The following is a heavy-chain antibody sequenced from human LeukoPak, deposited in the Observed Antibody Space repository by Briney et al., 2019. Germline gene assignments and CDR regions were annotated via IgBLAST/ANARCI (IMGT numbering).Heavy chain of an antibody. CDR1: GGSFSGYY. V-gene: IGHV4-34*01. CDR2: INHSGST. D-gene: IGHD6-19*01. Sequence: SETLSLTCAVYGGSFSGYYWSWIRQPPGKGLEWIGEINHSGSTNYNPSLKSRVTISVDTSKNQFSLKLSFVTAADTAVYYCAVIAVAGRRRFDYWGQGTLVTVSS. J-gene: IGHJ4*02. CDR3: AVIAVAGRRRFDY.